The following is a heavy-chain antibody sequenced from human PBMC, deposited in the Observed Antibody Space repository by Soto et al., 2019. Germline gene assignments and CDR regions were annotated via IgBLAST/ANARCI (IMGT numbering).Heavy chain of an antibody. CDR1: GYTFTGYY. CDR3: AREATGYYYYGMDV. CDR2: INPNSGGT. V-gene: IGHV1-2*04. Sequence: ASVKVSCKASGYTFTGYYMHWVRQAPGQGLEWMGWINPNSGGTNYAQKFQGWVTMTRDTSISTAYMELSRLRSDDTAVYYCAREATGYYYYGMDVWGQGTTVTVSS. D-gene: IGHD1-1*01. J-gene: IGHJ6*02.